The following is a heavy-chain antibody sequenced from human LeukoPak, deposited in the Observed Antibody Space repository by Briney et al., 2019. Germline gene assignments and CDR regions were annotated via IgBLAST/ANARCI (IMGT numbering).Heavy chain of an antibody. Sequence: ASVKVSCKASGYTFTSYYMHWVRQAPGQGLEWMGWISAYNDHTNYAQKLQGRVTMTTDTSTSTAYMELRSLRSDDTALYYCARAVYYYDSSGFYEYFQHWGQGTLVTVSS. CDR3: ARAVYYYDSSGFYEYFQH. J-gene: IGHJ1*01. CDR2: ISAYNDHT. D-gene: IGHD3-22*01. V-gene: IGHV1-18*04. CDR1: GYTFTSYY.